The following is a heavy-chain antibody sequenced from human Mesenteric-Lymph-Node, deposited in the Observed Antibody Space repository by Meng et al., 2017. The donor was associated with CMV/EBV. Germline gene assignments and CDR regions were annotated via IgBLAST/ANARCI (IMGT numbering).Heavy chain of an antibody. D-gene: IGHD3-10*01. CDR1: GFTFSSYS. V-gene: IGHV3-48*04. CDR3: ARPSGSGTYYAFDI. CDR2: ITSGSTV. Sequence: GESLKISCAASGFTFSSYSMNWVRQAPGKGLEWVSYITSGSTVYYAGSVRGRFTISRDNAKNSLYLQMNSLRAEDTAVYYCARPSGSGTYYAFDIWGHGTMVTVSS. J-gene: IGHJ3*02.